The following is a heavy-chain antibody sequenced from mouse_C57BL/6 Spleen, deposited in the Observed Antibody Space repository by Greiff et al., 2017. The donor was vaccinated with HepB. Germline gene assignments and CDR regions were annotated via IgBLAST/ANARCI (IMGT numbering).Heavy chain of an antibody. CDR3: ARRLGREGYAMDY. Sequence: EVKLVESGGGLVKPGGSLKLSCAASGFTLSDYGMHWVRQAPEKGLEWVAYISSGSSTIYYADTVKGRFTISRDNAKNTLFLQMTSLRSEDTAMYYCARRLGREGYAMDYWGQGTSVTVSS. V-gene: IGHV5-17*01. J-gene: IGHJ4*01. CDR2: ISSGSSTI. CDR1: GFTLSDYG. D-gene: IGHD4-1*01.